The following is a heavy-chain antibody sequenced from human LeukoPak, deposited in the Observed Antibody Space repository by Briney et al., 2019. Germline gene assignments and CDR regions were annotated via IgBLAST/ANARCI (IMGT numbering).Heavy chain of an antibody. CDR1: GFTFSSYA. CDR3: AKDRCTNSWCSFDY. Sequence: GGSLRLSCAASGFTFSSYAMSWVRQAPGKGLEWVSAISGSGGSTYYADSVKGRFTISRDNSKNTLYLQMHSLRAEDTAIYYCAKDRCTNSWCSFDYWGQGTPVTVSS. D-gene: IGHD6-13*01. CDR2: ISGSGGST. J-gene: IGHJ4*02. V-gene: IGHV3-23*01.